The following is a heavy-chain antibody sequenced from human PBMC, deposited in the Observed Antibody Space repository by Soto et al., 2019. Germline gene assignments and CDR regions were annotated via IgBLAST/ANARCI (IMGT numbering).Heavy chain of an antibody. Sequence: QVQLVESGGGVVQPGRSLRLSCAASGFTFSSYGMHWVRQAPGKGLEWVAVISYDGSNKYYADSVKGRFTISRDNSKNPLYLQMSSRRAEDAAVYYCAKDLTKVTLPYYYYGMDVWGKGTTVTVSS. J-gene: IGHJ6*04. CDR3: AKDLTKVTLPYYYYGMDV. CDR1: GFTFSSYG. V-gene: IGHV3-30*18. CDR2: ISYDGSNK. D-gene: IGHD4-17*01.